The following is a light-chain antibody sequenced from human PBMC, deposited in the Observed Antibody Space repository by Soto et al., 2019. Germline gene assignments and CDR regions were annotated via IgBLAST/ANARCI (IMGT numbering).Light chain of an antibody. CDR1: QSATST. Sequence: EIVMTQSPATLPVSPGERATLSCRACQSATSTIAWYQQNPGQAPRFVIYAASTMATGIPARFSGSGSGTEFTLTISSLQSEDVAVYYCQQYNNWPITFGGGTKVEI. J-gene: IGKJ4*01. V-gene: IGKV3-15*01. CDR2: AAS. CDR3: QQYNNWPIT.